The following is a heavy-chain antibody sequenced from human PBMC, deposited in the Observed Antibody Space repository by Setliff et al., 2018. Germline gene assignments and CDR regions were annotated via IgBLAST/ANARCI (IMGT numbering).Heavy chain of an antibody. Sequence: ASVKVSCKVSGYTLTELSRHWVRQALGKGLEWMGGIDLEDCETINAQKFQGRVTMTEDTSTDTAYMELGSLRSEDTAVYYCAREMTTDKNHYVDFWGQGTLVTVSS. J-gene: IGHJ4*02. D-gene: IGHD4-4*01. V-gene: IGHV1-24*01. CDR1: GYTLTELS. CDR2: IDLEDCET. CDR3: AREMTTDKNHYVDF.